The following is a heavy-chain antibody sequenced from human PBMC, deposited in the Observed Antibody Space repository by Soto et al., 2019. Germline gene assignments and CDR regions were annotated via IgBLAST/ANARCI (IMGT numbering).Heavy chain of an antibody. V-gene: IGHV4-39*01. CDR3: ARPRGYCISTSCFNWFDP. D-gene: IGHD2-2*01. Sequence: SETLSLTCTVSGGSISSSSYYWGWIRQPPGKGLEWIGSIYYSGSTYYNPSLKSRVTISVDTSKNQFSLKLSSVTAADTAVYYCARPRGYCISTSCFNWFDPWGQGTLVTVS. J-gene: IGHJ5*02. CDR1: GGSISSSSYY. CDR2: IYYSGST.